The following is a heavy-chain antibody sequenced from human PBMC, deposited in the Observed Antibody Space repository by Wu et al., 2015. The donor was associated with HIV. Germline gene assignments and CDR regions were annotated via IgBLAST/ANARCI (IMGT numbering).Heavy chain of an antibody. CDR1: GDTFSTST. CDR3: ARPYSGYAYDVFDI. D-gene: IGHD5-12*01. J-gene: IGHJ3*02. CDR2: IIPIFGKP. V-gene: IGHV1-69*12. Sequence: QVHLVQSGAEVKKPRSSVKVSCKASGDTFSTSTFTWVRQTPGQGLQWMGGIIPIFGKPNYARRFQGKVTITADESTNTVYMELRSLKSEDTAIYYCARPYSGYAYDVFDIWGQGTMVSVSS.